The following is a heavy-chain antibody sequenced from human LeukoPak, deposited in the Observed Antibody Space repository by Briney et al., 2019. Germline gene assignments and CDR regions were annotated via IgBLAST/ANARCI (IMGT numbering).Heavy chain of an antibody. CDR1: GYTFTSYD. J-gene: IGHJ5*02. Sequence: ASVKVSCKASGYTFTSYDINWVRQATGQGLEWMGWVNPNSGHTGFAQKFQGRVSMTSNTSISTAYMEVRSLRSEDTAVYYCATMGFRDYSRWFDPWGQGTLVTVSS. D-gene: IGHD2-15*01. CDR3: ATMGFRDYSRWFDP. V-gene: IGHV1-8*01. CDR2: VNPNSGHT.